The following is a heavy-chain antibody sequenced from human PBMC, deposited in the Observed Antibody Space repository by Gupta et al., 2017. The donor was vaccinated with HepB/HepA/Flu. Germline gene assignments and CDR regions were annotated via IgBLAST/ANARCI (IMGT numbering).Heavy chain of an antibody. D-gene: IGHD1-26*01. Sequence: EVQLVESGGGLVQPGGSLRLSCAASGFTFDDYAMPWVRQAPGKGLEWVSGINWNSRSIGYGDSVKGRFTISRDNAKKSLFLQMNSLRIEDTALYYCAKDISPLREDSGAADYWGQGALVTASS. CDR1: GFTFDDYA. J-gene: IGHJ4*02. CDR2: INWNSRSI. V-gene: IGHV3-9*01. CDR3: AKDISPLREDSGAADY.